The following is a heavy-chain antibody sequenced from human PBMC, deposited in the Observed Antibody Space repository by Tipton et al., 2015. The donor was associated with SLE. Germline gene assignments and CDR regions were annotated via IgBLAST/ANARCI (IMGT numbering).Heavy chain of an antibody. V-gene: IGHV4-61*09. CDR2: IYTSGST. Sequence: TLSLTCTVSGGSISSGGYYWSWIRQPAGKGLEWIGYIYTSGSTNYNPSLKSRVTISVDTSKNQFSLRLSSVTAADTAVYYCARTSGSYMDYWGQGTLVTVSS. CDR3: ARTSGSYMDY. J-gene: IGHJ4*02. CDR1: GGSISSGGYY. D-gene: IGHD3-10*01.